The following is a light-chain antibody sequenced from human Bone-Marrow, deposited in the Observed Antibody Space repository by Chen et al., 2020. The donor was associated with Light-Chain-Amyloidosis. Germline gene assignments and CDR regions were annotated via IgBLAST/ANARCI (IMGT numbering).Light chain of an antibody. V-gene: IGLV3-21*02. CDR3: QVWDRSSDRPV. Sequence: SYVLTQPSSLSAAPGHSATIACGGNNIGSTSVHWYQQTPGQAPLLVVYDDSDRPSGIPERLSGSNSGNTATLTISRVEAGDEADYYCQVWDRSSDRPVFGGGTKLTVL. CDR2: DDS. CDR1: NIGSTS. J-gene: IGLJ3*02.